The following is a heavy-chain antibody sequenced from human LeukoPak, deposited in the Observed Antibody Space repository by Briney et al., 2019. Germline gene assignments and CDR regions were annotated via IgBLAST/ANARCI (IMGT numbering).Heavy chain of an antibody. CDR2: ISAYNGNT. V-gene: IGHV1-18*01. CDR3: ARPRYCSGGSCYPWDNWFDP. J-gene: IGHJ5*02. CDR1: GYTFTSYG. D-gene: IGHD2-15*01. Sequence: ASVKVSCKASGYTFTSYGISWVRQAPGQGLEWMGWISAYNGNTNYAQKLQGRVTMTTDTSTGTAYMELRSLRSDDTAVYYCARPRYCSGGSCYPWDNWFDPWGQGTLVTVSS.